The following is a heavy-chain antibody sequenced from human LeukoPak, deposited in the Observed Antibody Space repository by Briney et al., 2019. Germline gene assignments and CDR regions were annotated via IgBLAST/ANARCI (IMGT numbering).Heavy chain of an antibody. V-gene: IGHV3-74*01. CDR2: INSDGSST. J-gene: IGHJ4*02. CDR3: AKARRQWLVRSVDYFDY. D-gene: IGHD6-19*01. CDR1: GFTFSSYW. Sequence: GGSLRLSCAASGFTFSSYWMHWVRQAPGKGLVWVSRINSDGSSTSYADSVKGRFTISRDNAKNTLYLQMNSLRAEDTAVYYCAKARRQWLVRSVDYFDYWGQGTLVTVSS.